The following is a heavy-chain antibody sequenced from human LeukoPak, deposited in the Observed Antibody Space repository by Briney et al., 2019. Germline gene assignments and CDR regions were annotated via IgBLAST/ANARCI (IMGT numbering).Heavy chain of an antibody. D-gene: IGHD6-13*01. CDR2: ISYDGSNK. CDR3: AKSARSWYGPGAFDI. Sequence: HPGGSLRLSCAASGFTFSSYAMHWVHQAPAKGLDWVAVISYDGSNKYYADSVKGRFTISRDNSKNTLYLQMNSLRAEDTAVYYCAKSARSWYGPGAFDIWGQGTMVTVSS. V-gene: IGHV3-30-3*02. J-gene: IGHJ3*02. CDR1: GFTFSSYA.